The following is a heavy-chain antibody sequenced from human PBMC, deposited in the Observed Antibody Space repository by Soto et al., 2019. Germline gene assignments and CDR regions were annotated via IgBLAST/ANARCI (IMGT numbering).Heavy chain of an antibody. V-gene: IGHV3-30-3*01. CDR2: ISYDGSNK. CDR3: ARDATVEMDPGDS. J-gene: IGHJ4*02. Sequence: QVQLVESGGGVVQPGRSLRLSCAASGFTFSSYAMPWVRQAPGKGLEWVAVISYDGSNKYYADSVKGRFTISRDNSKNTLYLQMTRLSAEDTAVYYGARDATVEMDPGDSWGQGTLVTVSS. CDR1: GFTFSSYA.